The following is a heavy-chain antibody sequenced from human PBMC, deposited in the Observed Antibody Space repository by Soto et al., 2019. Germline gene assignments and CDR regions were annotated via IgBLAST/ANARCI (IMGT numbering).Heavy chain of an antibody. CDR2: VYYSGST. D-gene: IGHD1-20*01. CDR1: GGSTNSYY. Sequence: SENPSLTCTVSGGSTNSYYWSWIRQPPGKGLEWIGYVYYSGSTKYNPSLKSRVTISIDRSKNRFSLKLNSVTAADTAVYYCARDPGILGSSNWFDPWGQGTLVTVSS. CDR3: ARDPGILGSSNWFDP. J-gene: IGHJ5*02. V-gene: IGHV4-59*13.